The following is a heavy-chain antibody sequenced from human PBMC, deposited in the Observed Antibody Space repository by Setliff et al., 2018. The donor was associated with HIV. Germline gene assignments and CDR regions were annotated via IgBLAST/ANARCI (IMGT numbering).Heavy chain of an antibody. D-gene: IGHD4-17*01. CDR2: IYARGGT. Sequence: PSETLSLTCSVSGGSINSYYWSWIRQPAGKGLEWIGRIYARGGTNYNPSLESRVTMSVDTSMNQFSLKLTSVTAADTAVYYCVGDETTVTFDYWGQGTLVTVSS. V-gene: IGHV4-4*07. CDR3: VGDETTVTFDY. J-gene: IGHJ4*02. CDR1: GGSINSYY.